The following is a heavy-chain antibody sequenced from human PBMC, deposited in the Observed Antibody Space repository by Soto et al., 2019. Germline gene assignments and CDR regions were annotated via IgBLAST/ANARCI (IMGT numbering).Heavy chain of an antibody. CDR2: IIPVFQTA. D-gene: IGHD3-22*01. CDR3: ARGGSGYTWFNEF. J-gene: IGHJ4*02. Sequence: QEQLVQSGAEVKKPGSSVKVSCKASRGLFSSYPISWVRQVPGQGLEWMGGIIPVFQTAYYTQRIQGRVTITADESTNTAYMELSSLRSEDTAIYYCARGGSGYTWFNEFWGQGTLVTVSS. V-gene: IGHV1-69*01. CDR1: RGLFSSYP.